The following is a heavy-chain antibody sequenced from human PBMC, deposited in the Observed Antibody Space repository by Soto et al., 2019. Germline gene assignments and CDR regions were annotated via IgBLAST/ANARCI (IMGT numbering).Heavy chain of an antibody. CDR3: AREGPRPYYYYGMDV. CDR2: ISGYNGKT. V-gene: IGHV1-18*01. J-gene: IGHJ6*02. Sequence: QVQLVQSGAEVKKPGASVKVSCKSSGYTFSMSGISWVRQAPGQGLEWMGWISGYNGKTNYEQKFQDRVTMTTDTSTNMAYMELRSLRSDDTAVDSCAREGPRPYYYYGMDVWGQGTTVTVSS. CDR1: GYTFSMSG.